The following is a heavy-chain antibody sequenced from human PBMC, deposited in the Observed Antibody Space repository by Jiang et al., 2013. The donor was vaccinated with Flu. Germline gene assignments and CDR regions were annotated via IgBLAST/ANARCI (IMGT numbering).Heavy chain of an antibody. D-gene: IGHD4-17*01. CDR3: ARDVRTALDYGDYEVRDY. CDR1: GGSISSSNW. Sequence: SGSGLVKPSGTLSLTCAVSGGSISSSNWWSWVRQPPGKGLEWIGEIYHSGSTNYNPSLKSRVTISVDKSKNQFSLKLSSVTAADTAVYYCARDVRTALDYGDYEVRDYWGQGTLVTVSS. V-gene: IGHV4-4*02. CDR2: IYHSGST. J-gene: IGHJ4*02.